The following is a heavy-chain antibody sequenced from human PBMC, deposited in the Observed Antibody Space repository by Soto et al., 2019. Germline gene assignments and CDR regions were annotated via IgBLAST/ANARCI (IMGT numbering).Heavy chain of an antibody. V-gene: IGHV3-74*01. D-gene: IGHD3-3*01. CDR2: VNGDGTAT. CDR3: ARGWLEWLSRQPPSDN. Sequence: GGSLRLSCAASGFTFSDHWMHWVRQAPGEGLMCVARVNGDGTATSYADSVKGRFTISRDNAKNTLYLEMHSLRVDDTVVYYCARGWLEWLSRQPPSDNWGQGTVVTVSS. J-gene: IGHJ1*01. CDR1: GFTFSDHW.